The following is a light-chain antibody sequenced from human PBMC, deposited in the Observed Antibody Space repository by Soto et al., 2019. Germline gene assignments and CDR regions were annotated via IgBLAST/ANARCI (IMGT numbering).Light chain of an antibody. CDR1: QSVSSSY. J-gene: IGKJ1*01. CDR2: GAS. Sequence: EIVLTQSPGTLSLSPGERATLSCRASQSVSSSYLAWYQQKPGQAPRLLIYGASSRATGIPDRFSGSGSGTDFPLTISRLEPEGFAVYYCQQYGSSQSFGQGTKVEIK. CDR3: QQYGSSQS. V-gene: IGKV3-20*01.